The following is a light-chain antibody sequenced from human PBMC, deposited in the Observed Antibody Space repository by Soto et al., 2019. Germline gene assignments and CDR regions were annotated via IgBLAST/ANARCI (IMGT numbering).Light chain of an antibody. CDR1: QSVSSSY. J-gene: IGKJ1*01. Sequence: EIVLTQSPGTLSLSPGERATLSCRASQSVSSSYLAWYQQKPGQAPRLLIYGASSRATGIPDRFIGRGSGTDFTLTISRLEPEDFAVYYCQQYGNSPTWTFGQGTKVEIK. CDR2: GAS. CDR3: QQYGNSPTWT. V-gene: IGKV3-20*01.